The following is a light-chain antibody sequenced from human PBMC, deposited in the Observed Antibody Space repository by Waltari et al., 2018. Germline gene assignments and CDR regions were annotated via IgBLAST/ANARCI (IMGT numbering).Light chain of an antibody. Sequence: QSVLTQPPSVSGAPGPRVTISCTGSSSNIGAGYDVHWYQQFPGTAPKLLIYGNTNRPSGVPDRISGSKSGTSASLAITGLQADDEADYYCQSYDSSLSGFVFGTGTTVTVL. V-gene: IGLV1-40*01. CDR2: GNT. J-gene: IGLJ1*01. CDR1: SSNIGAGYD. CDR3: QSYDSSLSGFV.